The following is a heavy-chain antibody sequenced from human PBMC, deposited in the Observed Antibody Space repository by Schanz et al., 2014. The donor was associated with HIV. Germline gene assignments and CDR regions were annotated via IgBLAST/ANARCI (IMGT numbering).Heavy chain of an antibody. CDR3: AKDRNGYNQPIES. CDR1: GFTFSSYA. J-gene: IGHJ5*01. CDR2: ISGGGRDK. D-gene: IGHD5-18*01. Sequence: EVQLVESGGGVVRPGGSLRLSCAASGFTFSSYAMNWVRQAPGKGLEYVATISGGGRDKYYADSVRGRVTISRDNPKNTLYLQIDSLRVEDTAMYYCAKDRNGYNQPIESWGHGTLVSVSS. V-gene: IGHV3-23*04.